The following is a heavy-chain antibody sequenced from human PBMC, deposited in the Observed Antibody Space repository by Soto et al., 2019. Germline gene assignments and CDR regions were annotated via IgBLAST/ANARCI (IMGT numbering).Heavy chain of an antibody. D-gene: IGHD2-21*02. J-gene: IGHJ4*02. CDR1: GYTFTSYY. Sequence: GASVKVSCKASGYTFTSYYLHWVRQAPGQGLEWMGWINPNSGDTKYAQKFRGRVTMTRDTSITTAYMEVQMLTAGDTAVYYCARQLAYCGGDCFTEPVDYWGQGTLVTVSS. CDR2: INPNSGDT. CDR3: ARQLAYCGGDCFTEPVDY. V-gene: IGHV1-2*02.